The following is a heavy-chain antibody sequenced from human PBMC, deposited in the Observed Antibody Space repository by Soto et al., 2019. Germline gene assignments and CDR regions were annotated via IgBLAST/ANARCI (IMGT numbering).Heavy chain of an antibody. J-gene: IGHJ4*02. V-gene: IGHV3-30-3*01. Sequence: GGSLRLSCAASGFTFSSYAMHWVRQAPGKGLEWVAVISYDGSNKYYADSVKGRFTISRDNSKNTLYLQMNSLRAEDTAVYYCARDYDSFDYWGQGTLVTVSS. CDR1: GFTFSSYA. CDR2: ISYDGSNK. D-gene: IGHD3-22*01. CDR3: ARDYDSFDY.